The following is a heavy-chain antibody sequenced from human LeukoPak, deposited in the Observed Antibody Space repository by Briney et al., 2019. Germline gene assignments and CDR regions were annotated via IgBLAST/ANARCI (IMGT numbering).Heavy chain of an antibody. D-gene: IGHD3-10*01. CDR1: GGSFSGYY. CDR2: INHSGST. V-gene: IGHV4-34*01. Sequence: PSETLSLTCAVYGGSFSGYYWSWLRQPPGKGLEWIGEINHSGSTNYNPSLKSRVTISVDTSKSQFSLKLSAVTAADTAAYYCARAPPLVVRGVGSLKRSALDYWGQGTLVTVSS. J-gene: IGHJ4*02. CDR3: ARAPPLVVRGVGSLKRSALDY.